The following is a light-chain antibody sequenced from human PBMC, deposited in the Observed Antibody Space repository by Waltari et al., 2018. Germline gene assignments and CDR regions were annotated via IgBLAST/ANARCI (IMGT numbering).Light chain of an antibody. CDR3: QQSYSTPPT. V-gene: IGKV1-39*01. J-gene: IGKJ4*01. CDR1: QNIINF. Sequence: DIQMTQSPSSLSASVGDRVTITCRASQNIINFLSWYQQKPGRAPRLLIYAASTLQSAVPSRCSGSGSGTDFTLTISSLQPEDFATYYCQQSYSTPPTFGAGTKVEIK. CDR2: AAS.